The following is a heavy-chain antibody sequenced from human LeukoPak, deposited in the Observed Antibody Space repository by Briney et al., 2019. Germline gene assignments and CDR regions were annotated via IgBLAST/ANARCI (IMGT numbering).Heavy chain of an antibody. J-gene: IGHJ5*02. D-gene: IGHD4-17*01. CDR3: ARGRAVTTLKPYNWFDP. CDR1: GGSISSGGYY. CDR2: INHSGST. V-gene: IGHV4-30-2*01. Sequence: PSQTLSLTCTVSGGSISSGGYYWSWLRQPPGKGLEWIGEINHSGSTNYNPSLKSRVTISVDTSKNQFSLKLSSVTAADTAVYYCARGRAVTTLKPYNWFDPWGQGTLVTVSS.